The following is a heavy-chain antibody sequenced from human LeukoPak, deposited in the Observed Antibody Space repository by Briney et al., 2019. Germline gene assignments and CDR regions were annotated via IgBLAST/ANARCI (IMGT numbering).Heavy chain of an antibody. CDR1: GFTLDDYA. Sequence: GGSLRLSCAASGFTLDDYAMHCVRRAPGKGLGWVSGIRWNSGHRVYADSMKGRFTISEDNAKNSLYLQMNRLRDEDTALYYCAKDKGLRFLGWLGVFDYWGQGTLVTVSS. CDR2: IRWNSGHR. CDR3: AKDKGLRFLGWLGVFDY. J-gene: IGHJ4*02. V-gene: IGHV3-9*01. D-gene: IGHD3-3*01.